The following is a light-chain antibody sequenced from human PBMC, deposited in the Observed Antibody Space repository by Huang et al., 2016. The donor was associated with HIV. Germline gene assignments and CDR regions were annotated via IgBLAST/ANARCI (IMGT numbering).Light chain of an antibody. J-gene: IGKJ2*01. V-gene: IGKV4-1*01. Sequence: DIVMTQSPDSLAVSLGERATINCKSSQSLLYSSNNKNYLAWYQQKPGQPPKLLMYWASTRDSGVPDRFTGSGSGTVFTLTISSLQAEDVAIYYCQQYYNTPLTFGQGTKLVIK. CDR2: WAS. CDR1: QSLLYSSNNKNY. CDR3: QQYYNTPLT.